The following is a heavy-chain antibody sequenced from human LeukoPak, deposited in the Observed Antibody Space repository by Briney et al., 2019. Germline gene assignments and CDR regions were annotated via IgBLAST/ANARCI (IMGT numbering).Heavy chain of an antibody. CDR1: GYSFTSYW. V-gene: IGHV5-51*01. J-gene: IGHJ4*02. CDR3: ARRRGYSYGPVDY. Sequence: GESLKISCKGSGYSFTSYWIGWVRQMPGKGLEWMGIIYPGDSDTTCSPSFQGQVTISADKSISTAYLQWSSLKASDTAMYYCARRRGYSYGPVDYWGQGTLVTVSS. D-gene: IGHD5-18*01. CDR2: IYPGDSDT.